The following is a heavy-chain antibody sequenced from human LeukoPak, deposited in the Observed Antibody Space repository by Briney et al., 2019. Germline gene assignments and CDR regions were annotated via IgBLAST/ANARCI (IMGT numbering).Heavy chain of an antibody. CDR1: GGSISSSYY. Sequence: SGTLSLTCAVSGGSISSSYYWSWIRQPPGKGLEWIGYIYYSGSTNYNPSLKSRVTISVDTSKNQFSLKLSSVTAADTAVYYCARYTAADYYYYMDVWGKGTTVTISS. J-gene: IGHJ6*03. CDR3: ARYTAADYYYYMDV. D-gene: IGHD6-13*01. V-gene: IGHV4-61*01. CDR2: IYYSGST.